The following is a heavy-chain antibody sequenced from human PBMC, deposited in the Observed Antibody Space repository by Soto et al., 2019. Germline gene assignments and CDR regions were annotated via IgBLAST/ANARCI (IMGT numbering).Heavy chain of an antibody. J-gene: IGHJ4*02. D-gene: IGHD1-7*01. Sequence: SETLSLTCAVSGGSFTSNNWWTWVRQPPGQGLEWIGEIYRTGSTNYDPSLKSRVTISLDKSENQFPLKVTSLTAADTAVYYCASRDPGTSVDYWGQGTLVTVSS. CDR3: ASRDPGTSVDY. V-gene: IGHV4-4*02. CDR2: IYRTGST. CDR1: GGSFTSNNW.